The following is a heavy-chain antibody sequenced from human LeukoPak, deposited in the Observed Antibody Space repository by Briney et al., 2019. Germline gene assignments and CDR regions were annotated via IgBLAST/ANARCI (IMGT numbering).Heavy chain of an antibody. CDR3: ARSVVVVAATVGWFDP. Sequence: SQTLSLTCAVSGGSISSGGYSWGWIRQPPGKGLEWIGYIYHSGSTYYNPSLKSRVTISVDRSKNQFSLKLSSVTAADTAVYYCARSVVVVAATVGWFDPWGQGTLVTVSS. CDR1: GGSISSGGYS. D-gene: IGHD2-15*01. CDR2: IYHSGST. V-gene: IGHV4-30-2*01. J-gene: IGHJ5*02.